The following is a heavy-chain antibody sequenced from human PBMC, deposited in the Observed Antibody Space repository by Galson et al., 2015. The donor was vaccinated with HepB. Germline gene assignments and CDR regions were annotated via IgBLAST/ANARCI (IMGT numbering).Heavy chain of an antibody. CDR2: IKSKTDGGTT. J-gene: IGHJ3*02. V-gene: IGHV3-15*01. CDR3: TTGYDSIAFDI. Sequence: SLRLSCAASGFTFSNAWMSWVRQAPGKGLEWVGRIKSKTDGGTTDYAAPVEGRFTISRDDSKNTLYLQMNSLKTEDTAVYYCTTGYDSIAFDIWGQGTMVTVSS. CDR1: GFTFSNAW. D-gene: IGHD3-3*01.